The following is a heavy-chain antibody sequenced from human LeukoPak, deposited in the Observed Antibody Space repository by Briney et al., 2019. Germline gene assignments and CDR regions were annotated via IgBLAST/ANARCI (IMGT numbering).Heavy chain of an antibody. J-gene: IGHJ5*02. CDR2: ISSSSSYI. Sequence: GGSLRLSCAASGFTFSSYSMNWVRQAPGKGLEWVSSISSSSSYIYYADSVKGRFTISRDNAKNSLYLQMNSLRAEDTAVYYCARSTKRSTYYGDYVWWFDPWGQGTLVTVSS. D-gene: IGHD4-17*01. CDR3: ARSTKRSTYYGDYVWWFDP. V-gene: IGHV3-21*01. CDR1: GFTFSSYS.